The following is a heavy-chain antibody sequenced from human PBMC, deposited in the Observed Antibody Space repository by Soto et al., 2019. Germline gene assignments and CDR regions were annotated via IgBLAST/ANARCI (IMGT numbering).Heavy chain of an antibody. CDR2: IYYSGST. Sequence: QVQLQESGPGLVKPSQTLSLTCTVSGGSISSGGYYWSWIRQHPGKGLEWIGYIYYSGSTYYNPSLKSRVTISVDTSKNQFSLKLSSVTAADTAVYYCARETRSSWYVRGGMDVWGQGTTVTVSS. CDR3: ARETRSSWYVRGGMDV. V-gene: IGHV4-31*03. CDR1: GGSISSGGYY. D-gene: IGHD6-13*01. J-gene: IGHJ6*02.